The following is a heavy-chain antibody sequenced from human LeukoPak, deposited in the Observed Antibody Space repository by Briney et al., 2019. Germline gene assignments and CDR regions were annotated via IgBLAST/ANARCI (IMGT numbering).Heavy chain of an antibody. Sequence: ASVKVSCKASGYTFTGYYMHWVRQAPGQGLEWMGWINPNGGGTNYAQKFQGRVTMTRDTSISTAYMDVGRLTSDDTAVYYCARGAKSYYYYHMDVWGKGTTVTVSS. CDR1: GYTFTGYY. CDR2: INPNGGGT. J-gene: IGHJ6*03. CDR3: ARGAKSYYYYHMDV. V-gene: IGHV1-2*02.